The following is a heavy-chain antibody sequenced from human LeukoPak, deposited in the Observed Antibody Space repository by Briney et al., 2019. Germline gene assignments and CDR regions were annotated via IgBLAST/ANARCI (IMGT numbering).Heavy chain of an antibody. CDR1: GYTFTGYY. V-gene: IGHV1-2*02. D-gene: IGHD3-22*01. CDR2: INPNSDGT. Sequence: ASVKVSCKASGYTFTGYYMHWVRQAPGQGLEWMGWINPNSDGTNYAQKFQGRVTMTRDTYISTAYMELSRLRSDDTAVYYCARDQLRGDYYDSSVYYYGSGFDYWGQGTLVTVSS. J-gene: IGHJ4*02. CDR3: ARDQLRGDYYDSSVYYYGSGFDY.